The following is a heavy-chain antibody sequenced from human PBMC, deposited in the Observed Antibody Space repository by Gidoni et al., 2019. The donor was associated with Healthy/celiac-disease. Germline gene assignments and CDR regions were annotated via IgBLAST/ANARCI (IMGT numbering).Heavy chain of an antibody. CDR3: ARDQGYGDYFVWFDP. CDR2: IDPSGST. J-gene: IGHJ5*02. Sequence: QVQLQESGPGLVKPSETLSLTCTVSGGSISSYYLSWIRQPAGKGLEWIGRIDPSGSTNYNPSLKSRVTMSVDTSKNQFSLKLSSVTAADTAVYYCARDQGYGDYFVWFDPWGQGTLVTVSS. CDR1: GGSISSYY. D-gene: IGHD4-17*01. V-gene: IGHV4-4*07.